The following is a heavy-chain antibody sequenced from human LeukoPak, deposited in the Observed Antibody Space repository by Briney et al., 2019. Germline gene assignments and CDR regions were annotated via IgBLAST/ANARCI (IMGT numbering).Heavy chain of an antibody. CDR1: GGSISSGGYY. J-gene: IGHJ5*02. CDR3: ARGGVPAALTYNWFDP. D-gene: IGHD2-2*01. CDR2: IYYSGST. V-gene: IGHV4-31*03. Sequence: SETLSLTCTVSGGSISSGGYYWSWIRQHPGKGLEWIGYIYYSGSTYYNPSLKSRVTIPVDTSKNQFSLKLSSVTAADTAVYYCARGGVPAALTYNWFDPWGQGTLVTVSS.